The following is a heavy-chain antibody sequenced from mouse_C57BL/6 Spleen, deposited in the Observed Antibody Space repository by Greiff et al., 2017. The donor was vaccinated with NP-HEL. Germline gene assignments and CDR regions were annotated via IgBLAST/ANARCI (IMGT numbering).Heavy chain of an antibody. Sequence: VQLQQSGPELVKPGASVKISCKASGYTFTDYYMNWVKQSHGKSLEWIGDINPNNGGTSYNQKFKGKATLTVDKSSSTAYMEHRSLTSEDSAVYCCSYCSGDYWGQGTTLTVSS. D-gene: IGHD1-1*01. CDR2: INPNNGGT. J-gene: IGHJ2*01. CDR3: SYCSGDY. CDR1: GYTFTDYY. V-gene: IGHV1-26*01.